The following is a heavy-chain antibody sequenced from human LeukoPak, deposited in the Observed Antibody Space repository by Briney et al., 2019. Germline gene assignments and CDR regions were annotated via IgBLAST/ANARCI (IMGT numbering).Heavy chain of an antibody. CDR1: GFTFSSNS. V-gene: IGHV3-21*01. CDR3: ARGYCSGGSCYYYMDV. Sequence: GGSLRLSCAASGFTFSSNSMNWVRQAPGKGLEWVSSISSSSSDIYYADSVKGRFTISRDNAKNSLYLQMNSLRAEDTAVYYCARGYCSGGSCYYYMDVWGKGTTVTVSS. CDR2: ISSSSSDI. J-gene: IGHJ6*03. D-gene: IGHD2-15*01.